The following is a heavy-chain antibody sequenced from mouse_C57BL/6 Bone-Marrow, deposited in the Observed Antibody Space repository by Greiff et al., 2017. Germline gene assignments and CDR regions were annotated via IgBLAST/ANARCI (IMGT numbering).Heavy chain of an antibody. V-gene: IGHV5-6*01. CDR2: ISSGGSYT. J-gene: IGHJ2*01. Sequence: EVKLMESGGDLVKPGGSLKLSCAASGFTFSSYGMSWVRQTPDKRLEWVATISSGGSYTYYPDSVKGRFTISRDNAKNTLYLQMSSLKSEDTAMYYCAGHNAPYFDYWGQGTTLTVSS. CDR1: GFTFSSYG. CDR3: AGHNAPYFDY.